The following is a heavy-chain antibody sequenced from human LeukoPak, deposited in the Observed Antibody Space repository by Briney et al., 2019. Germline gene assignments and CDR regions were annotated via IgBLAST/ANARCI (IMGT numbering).Heavy chain of an antibody. CDR1: GYIFTGYY. CDR3: ARGLSETGISD. Sequence: GASVKVSCKASGYIFTGYYLHWVRQAPGQGLEWMGWINPNSGATDYAQNFQGRVTMARDTSITTAYMELSSLRSDDTAVYYCARGLSETGISDWGQGTLVTVSS. D-gene: IGHD3-9*01. CDR2: INPNSGAT. J-gene: IGHJ4*02. V-gene: IGHV1-2*02.